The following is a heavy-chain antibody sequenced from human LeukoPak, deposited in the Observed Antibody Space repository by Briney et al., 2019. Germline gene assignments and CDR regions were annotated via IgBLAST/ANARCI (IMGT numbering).Heavy chain of an antibody. CDR3: ARGIAAAGRPFYYYYYYMDV. Sequence: PSETLSLTCTVSGGSISSYYWSWIRQPPGKGLEWIGYIYYSGSTNYNPSLKSRVTISVDTSKNQFSLKLSSVTAADTAVYYCARGIAAAGRPFYYYYYYMDVWGKGTTVTVSS. CDR2: IYYSGST. CDR1: GGSISSYY. J-gene: IGHJ6*03. V-gene: IGHV4-59*01. D-gene: IGHD6-13*01.